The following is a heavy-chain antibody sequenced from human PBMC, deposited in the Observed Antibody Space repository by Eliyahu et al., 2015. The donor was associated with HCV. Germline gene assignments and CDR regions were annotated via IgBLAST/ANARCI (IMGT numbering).Heavy chain of an antibody. CDR2: IWYDGSNK. CDR3: ARDAYGSGPDYYYYGMDV. J-gene: IGHJ6*02. Sequence: EWVAVIWYDGSNKYYADSVKGRFTISRDNSKNTLYLQMNSLRAEDTAVYYCARDAYGSGPDYYYYGMDVWGQGTTVTVSS. D-gene: IGHD3-10*01. V-gene: IGHV3-33*01.